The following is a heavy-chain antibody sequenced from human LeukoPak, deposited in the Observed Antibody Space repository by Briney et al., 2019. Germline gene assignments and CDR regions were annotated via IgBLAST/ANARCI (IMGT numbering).Heavy chain of an antibody. J-gene: IGHJ5*02. V-gene: IGHV1-2*02. CDR2: SNPNSGGT. CDR1: GYTFTGYY. Sequence: ASVKVSCKASGYTFTGYYMHWVRQAPGQGLEWMGWSNPNSGGTNYAQKFQGRVTMTRDTSISTAYMELSRLRSDDTAVYYCARSHYDFWSPYYKTTANWFDPWGQGTLVTVSS. D-gene: IGHD3-3*01. CDR3: ARSHYDFWSPYYKTTANWFDP.